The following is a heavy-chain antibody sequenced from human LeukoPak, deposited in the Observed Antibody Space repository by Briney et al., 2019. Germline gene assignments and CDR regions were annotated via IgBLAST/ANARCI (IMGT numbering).Heavy chain of an antibody. V-gene: IGHV1-69*05. Sequence: SVKLSCKASGGTFSSYAISWVRQAPGQGLEWMGGIIPIFGTANSTQNVHGRVTITTDESPRTTYMPLSSLRSAAPAGPCFTGSGDYYHYYMDVWGKGTTVTVSS. CDR3: TGSGDYYHYYMDV. J-gene: IGHJ6*03. D-gene: IGHD3-10*01. CDR2: IIPIFGTA. CDR1: GGTFSSYA.